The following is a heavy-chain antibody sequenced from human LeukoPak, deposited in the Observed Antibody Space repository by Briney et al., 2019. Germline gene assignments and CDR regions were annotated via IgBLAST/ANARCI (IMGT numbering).Heavy chain of an antibody. CDR3: ARHEYSGSYYGLSWFDP. D-gene: IGHD1-26*01. V-gene: IGHV4-39*01. J-gene: IGHJ5*02. CDR2: IYYSGST. CDR1: GGSISSSGNY. Sequence: SETLSLTCTVSGGSISSSGNYWGWIRQPPGKGLEWIASIYYSGSTYYNPSLKSRVTISVDTSKNQLSLKLSSLTAADTAVYYCARHEYSGSYYGLSWFDPWGQGTLVTVSS.